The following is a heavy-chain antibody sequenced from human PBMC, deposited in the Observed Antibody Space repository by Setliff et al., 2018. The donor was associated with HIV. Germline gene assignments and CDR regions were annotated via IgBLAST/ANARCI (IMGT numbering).Heavy chain of an antibody. CDR2: ISGKI. CDR3: ACLGHASGWYGEADF. Sequence: PGGSLRLSCAASGFTLSTYAMNWVRQAPGKGLEWVSTISGKISYADSVQGRFTISRDNAMNSLYLQMNNLRAEDTALYYCACLGHASGWYGEADFWGQGTLVTVSS. D-gene: IGHD6-19*01. V-gene: IGHV3-21*04. CDR1: GFTLSTYA. J-gene: IGHJ4*02.